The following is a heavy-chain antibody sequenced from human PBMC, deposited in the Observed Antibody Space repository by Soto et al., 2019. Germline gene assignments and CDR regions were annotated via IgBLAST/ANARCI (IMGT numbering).Heavy chain of an antibody. D-gene: IGHD2-15*01. CDR2: IYSGGST. CDR1: GFTVSSNY. V-gene: IGHV3-53*04. Sequence: EVQLVESGGGLVQPGGSLRLSCAASGFTVSSNYMSWVRQAPGKGLEWVSVIYSGGSTYYADSVKGRFTISRHNSKNTLYLQMNSLRAEDTAVYYCATGVVGVAATGPAHYAFDIWGQGTMVTVSS. J-gene: IGHJ3*02. CDR3: ATGVVGVAATGPAHYAFDI.